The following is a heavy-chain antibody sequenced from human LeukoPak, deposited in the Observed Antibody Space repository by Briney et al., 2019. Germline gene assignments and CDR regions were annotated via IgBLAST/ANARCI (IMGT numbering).Heavy chain of an antibody. J-gene: IGHJ4*02. CDR2: IRSRTNSYAT. CDR3: TALGVAAY. Sequence: GGSLRLSCAASGFTFSGSALHWVRQASGKGLEWVGRIRSRTNSYATAYAASVKGRFTISRDDSKNMAYLQMNSLKTEDTAVYYCTALGVAAYWGQGTLVTVSS. V-gene: IGHV3-73*01. CDR1: GFTFSGSA. D-gene: IGHD6-19*01.